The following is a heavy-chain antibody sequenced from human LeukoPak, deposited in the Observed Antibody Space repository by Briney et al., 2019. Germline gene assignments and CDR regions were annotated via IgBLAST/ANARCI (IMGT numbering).Heavy chain of an antibody. Sequence: GGSLRLSCAASGFTFSSYAMHWVRQAPGKGLEWVAVISYDGSNKYYADSVKGRFTISRDNSKNTLYLQMNSLRAEDTAVYYCARDSVVENHHYYYGMDVWGQGTTVTVSS. J-gene: IGHJ6*02. CDR3: ARDSVVENHHYYYGMDV. CDR2: ISYDGSNK. CDR1: GFTFSSYA. V-gene: IGHV3-30-3*01. D-gene: IGHD2-2*01.